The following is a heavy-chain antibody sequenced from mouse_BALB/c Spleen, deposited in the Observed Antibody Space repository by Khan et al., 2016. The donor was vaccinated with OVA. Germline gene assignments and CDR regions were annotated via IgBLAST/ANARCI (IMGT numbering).Heavy chain of an antibody. CDR2: IYYSGTV. J-gene: IGHJ1*01. CDR1: GISITSGNYR. V-gene: IGHV3-5*02. D-gene: IGHD1-1*01. Sequence: VQLKESGPGLVKPSQTVSLTCTVTGISITSGNYRWSWIRQFPGNKLEWIGNIYYSGTVTYNPSLTSRTTITRDTSKNQFFLEMNSLTAEDTATYYCARDYGRLYWFFGVWGAGTTVTVSS. CDR3: ARDYGRLYWFFGV.